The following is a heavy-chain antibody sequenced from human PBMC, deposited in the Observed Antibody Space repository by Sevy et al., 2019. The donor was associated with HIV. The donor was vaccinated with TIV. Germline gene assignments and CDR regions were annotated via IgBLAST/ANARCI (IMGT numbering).Heavy chain of an antibody. CDR2: IYWNDDK. CDR3: AHPGYCSITTCYAFDY. Sequence: SGPTLVNPTQTLTLTCTFSGFSLSTSGVGVGWIRQPPGKALEWLALIYWNDDKRYSPSLKSRLTITKDTSKNQVVLTMTNMDPMDTATYYCAHPGYCSITTCYAFDYWGLGTLVTVSS. J-gene: IGHJ4*02. V-gene: IGHV2-5*01. D-gene: IGHD2-2*01. CDR1: GFSLSTSGVG.